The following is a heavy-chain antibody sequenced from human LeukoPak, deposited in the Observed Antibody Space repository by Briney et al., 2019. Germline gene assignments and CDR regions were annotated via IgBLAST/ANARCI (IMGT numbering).Heavy chain of an antibody. D-gene: IGHD1-26*01. CDR1: GYTFTSYS. CDR3: ARSGNYAPSDAFDI. J-gene: IGHJ3*02. V-gene: IGHV1-18*01. CDR2: ISAYNGNT. Sequence: GASVKVSCKASGYTFTSYSISWVRQAPGQGLEWMGWISAYNGNTNYAQKLQGRVTMTTDTSTSTAYMELRSLRSDDTAVYYCARSGNYAPSDAFDIWGQGTMVTVSP.